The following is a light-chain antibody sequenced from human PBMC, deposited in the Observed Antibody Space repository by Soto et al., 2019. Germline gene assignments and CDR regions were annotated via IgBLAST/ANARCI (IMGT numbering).Light chain of an antibody. CDR1: QSVTKS. J-gene: IGKJ2*01. Sequence: EIVLTQSPGTLSLSPGERATLSCRASQSVTKSLAWYQQKPGQAPRLLIYGASSRATGIPDRFSGSGSGTDFTLTISRLEPEDFAVYYCQQYGPSPMYTFGQGTNLEIK. CDR3: QQYGPSPMYT. CDR2: GAS. V-gene: IGKV3-20*01.